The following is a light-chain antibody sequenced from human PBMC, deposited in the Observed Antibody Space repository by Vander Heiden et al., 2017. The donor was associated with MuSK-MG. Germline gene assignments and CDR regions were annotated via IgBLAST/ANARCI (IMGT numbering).Light chain of an antibody. J-gene: IGLJ3*02. CDR2: DVY. V-gene: IGLV2-14*03. CDR3: SSYTSSNTLE. Sequence: QSALTQPASVSGSPGQSITISCPGTSRDVGGYNYVSWFQQHPGKGPKLIIYDVYDRPAGVSNRFFGSKSGNTASMTISGLQAEDEADYYCSSYTSSNTLEFGGGTKVTVL. CDR1: SRDVGGYNY.